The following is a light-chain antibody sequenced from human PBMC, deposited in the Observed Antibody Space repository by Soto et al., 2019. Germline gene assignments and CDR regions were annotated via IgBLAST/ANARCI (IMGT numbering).Light chain of an antibody. J-gene: IGLJ1*01. V-gene: IGLV2-11*01. CDR1: SSDVGSFNY. CDR2: DAT. Sequence: QSVLTQPRSVSGPPGQSVAISCTGTSSDVGSFNYVSWYQQHPDKAPKLMIYDATKRPSGVPDRFSGSKSGNTASLTISGLQAEDEADYYCCSYAGSPYVFGTGTKVTVL. CDR3: CSYAGSPYV.